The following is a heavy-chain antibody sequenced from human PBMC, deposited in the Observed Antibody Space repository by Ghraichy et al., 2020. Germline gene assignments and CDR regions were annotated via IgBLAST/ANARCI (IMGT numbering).Heavy chain of an antibody. CDR3: ARLGLDSGDHEYVPFDY. D-gene: IGHD4-17*01. Sequence: ASVKVSCKTSRAPVSTSDIHWIRLCPGQVLKWMGWINPNSGGTKYAQKFQGRVTMTRDTSTSTAYMEVNRLRSDDTAVYYCARLGLDSGDHEYVPFDYWGQGALVTVSS. CDR2: INPNSGGT. CDR1: RAPVSTSD. V-gene: IGHV1-2*02. J-gene: IGHJ4*02.